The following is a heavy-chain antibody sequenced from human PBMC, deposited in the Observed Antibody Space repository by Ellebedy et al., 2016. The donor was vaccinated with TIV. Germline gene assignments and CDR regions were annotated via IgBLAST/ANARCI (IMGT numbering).Heavy chain of an antibody. J-gene: IGHJ4*02. D-gene: IGHD6-13*01. Sequence: GESLKISCAASGSPFKNHAVSWVRQAPGKGLEWVSAISGGGGSTYYADSVKGRFTISRDNSKTTLYLQMNSLRAEDTAVYYCAKDTAADEGGYWGQGTLVTVSS. CDR2: ISGGGGST. V-gene: IGHV3-23*01. CDR3: AKDTAADEGGY. CDR1: GSPFKNHA.